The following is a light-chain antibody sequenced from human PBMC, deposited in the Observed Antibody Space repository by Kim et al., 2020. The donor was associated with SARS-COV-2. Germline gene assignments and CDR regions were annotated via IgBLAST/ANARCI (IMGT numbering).Light chain of an antibody. CDR2: YDS. V-gene: IGLV3-21*04. CDR1: NTVSKS. CDR3: QVWASSSDQPV. J-gene: IGLJ2*01. Sequence: APGRPARITSCGKNTVSKSLDWYQQKPGQDPVLVIYYDSGRPSGIPGRFSGSNSGNTATLTISRVEAGDEADYYCQVWASSSDQPVFGGGTQLTVL.